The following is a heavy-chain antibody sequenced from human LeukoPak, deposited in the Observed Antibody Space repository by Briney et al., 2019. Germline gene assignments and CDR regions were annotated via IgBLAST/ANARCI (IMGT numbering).Heavy chain of an antibody. CDR1: GFTFSSYG. J-gene: IGHJ6*04. CDR3: ARGYQLHHYYYGMDV. Sequence: QPGRSLRLSCAASGFTFSSYGMHWVRQAPGKGLEWVAVIWYDGSNKYYADSVKGRFTISRDNSKSTLYLQMNSLRAEDTAVYYCARGYQLHHYYYGMDVWGKGTTVTVSS. V-gene: IGHV3-33*01. CDR2: IWYDGSNK. D-gene: IGHD2-2*01.